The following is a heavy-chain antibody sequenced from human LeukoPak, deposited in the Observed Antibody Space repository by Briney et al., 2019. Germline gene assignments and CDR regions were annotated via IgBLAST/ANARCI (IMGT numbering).Heavy chain of an antibody. CDR3: ARGLYYYGSGSYYSPPWYYYYGMDV. V-gene: IGHV4-34*01. CDR2: INHSGST. Sequence: SETLSLTCAVHGGSFSGYYWSWIRQPPGKGLEWIGEINHSGSTNYNPSLKSRVTISVDTSKNQFSLKLSSVTAADTAVYYCARGLYYYGSGSYYSPPWYYYYGMDVWGKGTTVTVSS. J-gene: IGHJ6*04. D-gene: IGHD3-10*01. CDR1: GGSFSGYY.